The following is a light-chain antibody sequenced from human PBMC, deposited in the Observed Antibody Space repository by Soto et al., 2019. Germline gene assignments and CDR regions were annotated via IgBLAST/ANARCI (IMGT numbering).Light chain of an antibody. CDR3: AAWDNSLSGFYV. Sequence: QSVLTQPPSVSGTPGQRVTISCSGSNSNIGSSHVYWYQQVPGTAPKFLIYRNSQRPSGVPDRVSGSKSGTSASLAISGLRSEDEADYYCAAWDNSLSGFYVFGTGTKGTVL. J-gene: IGLJ1*01. CDR1: NSNIGSSH. V-gene: IGLV1-47*01. CDR2: RNS.